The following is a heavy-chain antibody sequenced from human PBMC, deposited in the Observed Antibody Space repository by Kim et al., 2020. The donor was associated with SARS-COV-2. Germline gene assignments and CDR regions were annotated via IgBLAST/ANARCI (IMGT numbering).Heavy chain of an antibody. Sequence: GGSLRLSCAASGFTFSNYAMSWVRQVPGKGLEWVSAISGSGGSTYYADSVKGRFTISRDNSKNTLYLQMSNLRVEYTAVYYCAKSGAATPDYHFDYWGQG. CDR1: GFTFSNYA. V-gene: IGHV3-23*01. J-gene: IGHJ4*02. D-gene: IGHD2-15*01. CDR2: ISGSGGST. CDR3: AKSGAATPDYHFDY.